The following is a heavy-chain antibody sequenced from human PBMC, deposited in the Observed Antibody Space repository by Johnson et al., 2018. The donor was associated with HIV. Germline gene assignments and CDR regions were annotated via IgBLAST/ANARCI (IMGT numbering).Heavy chain of an antibody. Sequence: QVQLVESGGGVVQPGRSLRLACAASGLTFSSFGMHWVRQAPGKGLEWVAVISYDGSKKYYADSVKGRFTISRANSKNTLYLQMNSLRAEDTAVYYCASPQAGDYPQDDAFHIWGQGTVVTVSS. CDR1: GLTFSSFG. CDR2: ISYDGSKK. V-gene: IGHV3-33*05. J-gene: IGHJ3*02. D-gene: IGHD4-17*01. CDR3: ASPQAGDYPQDDAFHI.